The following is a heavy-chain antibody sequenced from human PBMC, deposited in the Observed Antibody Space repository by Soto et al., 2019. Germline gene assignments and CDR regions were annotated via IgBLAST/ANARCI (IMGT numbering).Heavy chain of an antibody. V-gene: IGHV3-53*01. CDR2: ISDGGNT. CDR3: ARRYYNMDV. Sequence: EVQLVESGGGLIQPGGSLRLSCAASGFTVSSYYMSWVRQAPGKGLEWVSIISDGGNTYYADFVKGRFTISRDHSKKTLYIQMNSMRAEDTAVYYCARRYYNMDVWGQGATVSVYS. J-gene: IGHJ6*02. CDR1: GFTVSSYY.